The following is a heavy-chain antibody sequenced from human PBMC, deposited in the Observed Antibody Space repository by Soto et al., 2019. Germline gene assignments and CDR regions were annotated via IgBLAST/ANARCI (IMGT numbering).Heavy chain of an antibody. J-gene: IGHJ4*02. Sequence: GGSLRLSCAASGFTFSGYAMHWVRQAPGKGLEWVAVISYDGSNKYYADSVKGRFTISRDNSKNTLYLQMNGLRPDDTAVYYCARGGTPIDYWGQGTLVTVSS. D-gene: IGHD3-16*01. V-gene: IGHV3-30-3*01. CDR3: ARGGTPIDY. CDR2: ISYDGSNK. CDR1: GFTFSGYA.